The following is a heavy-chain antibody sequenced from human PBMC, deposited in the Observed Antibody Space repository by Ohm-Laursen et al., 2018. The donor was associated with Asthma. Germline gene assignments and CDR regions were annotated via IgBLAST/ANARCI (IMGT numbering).Heavy chain of an antibody. CDR2: IIPIFGTA. CDR1: GGTFSSYS. Sequence: SSVKVSCKASGGTFSSYSISWVRQAPGQGLEWMGGIIPIFGTAKYAQKFQGRVTITADESTSTAYMELSSLTSEDTAVYYCARDHARDDYYGSGSYFDYWGQGTLVTVSS. J-gene: IGHJ4*02. CDR3: ARDHARDDYYGSGSYFDY. D-gene: IGHD3-10*01. V-gene: IGHV1-69*01.